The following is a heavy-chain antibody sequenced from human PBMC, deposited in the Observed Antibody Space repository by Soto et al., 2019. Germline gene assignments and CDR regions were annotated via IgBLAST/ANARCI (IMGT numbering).Heavy chain of an antibody. CDR3: AREDVDTGL. D-gene: IGHD5-18*01. V-gene: IGHV1-18*01. Sequence: QVQLVQAGAEVKKPGASVKVSCKTAGYTFRTYGITWVRQAPGHGLEWMGWISAYNGNTNYAQNLHGRVTLTTDTTTSTAYMELRSLRSDDTAVYFCAREDVDTGLWGQGTLVTVSS. CDR2: ISAYNGNT. J-gene: IGHJ4*02. CDR1: GYTFRTYG.